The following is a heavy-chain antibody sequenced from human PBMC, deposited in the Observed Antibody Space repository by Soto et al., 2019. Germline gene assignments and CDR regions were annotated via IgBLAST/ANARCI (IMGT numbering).Heavy chain of an antibody. J-gene: IGHJ4*02. CDR1: GFIFSDYY. CDR3: ALDFDADSRTDFVY. D-gene: IGHD4-17*01. Sequence: QVQLVESGGGLVQPGGSLRLSCATSGFIFSDYYMHWIRQAPGKGLEWISYISGNGRIIQYADSAKGRFTISRDNAQNTLYLQMNSLRAEDTALYFCALDFDADSRTDFVYWGQGTLVTVSS. V-gene: IGHV3-11*01. CDR2: ISGNGRII.